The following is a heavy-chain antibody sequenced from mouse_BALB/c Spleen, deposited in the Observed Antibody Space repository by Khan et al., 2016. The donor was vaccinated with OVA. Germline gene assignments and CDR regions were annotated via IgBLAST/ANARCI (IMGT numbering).Heavy chain of an antibody. CDR3: ARHWVRIIDY. CDR1: GFIFSTYG. V-gene: IGHV5-6*01. D-gene: IGHD2-1*01. CDR2: ISSAGTYT. J-gene: IGHJ4*01. Sequence: EVELVEPGGDLVKPGGSLKLSCAASGFIFSTYGMSWVRQTPDKRLEWVATISSAGTYTYYPDSVKGRFTISRDNAKNTLYLQMNSLRSEDTAMYYCARHWVRIIDYWGQGTSLTVSS.